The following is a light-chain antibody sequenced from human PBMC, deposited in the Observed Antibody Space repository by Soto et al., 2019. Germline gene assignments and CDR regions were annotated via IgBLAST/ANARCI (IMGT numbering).Light chain of an antibody. V-gene: IGKV1-39*01. CDR3: EQSYSDPRA. CDR2: VAS. CDR1: QIISSY. J-gene: IGKJ5*01. Sequence: DIQLTQSPPSLSASVGDRVTITCRASQIISSYLNWYQQKPGKAPKLLIFVASSLQSGVPSRFSGRGSGTDFTLTIRRLQPEDFASCYCEQSYSDPRAFGQGTRLEIK.